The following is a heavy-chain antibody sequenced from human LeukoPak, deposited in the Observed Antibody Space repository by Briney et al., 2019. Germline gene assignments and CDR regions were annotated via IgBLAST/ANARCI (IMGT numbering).Heavy chain of an antibody. CDR1: GGSFSGYY. CDR2: INHSGST. Sequence: PSETLSLTCAVYGGSFSGYYWSWIRQPPGKGLEWIGEINHSGSTNYNPSLKSRVTISVDTSKNQFSLKLSSVTAADTAVYYCARKLKRDGSGSYYKGYYYYYYMDVWGKGTTVTISS. V-gene: IGHV4-34*01. CDR3: ARKLKRDGSGSYYKGYYYYYYMDV. D-gene: IGHD3-10*01. J-gene: IGHJ6*03.